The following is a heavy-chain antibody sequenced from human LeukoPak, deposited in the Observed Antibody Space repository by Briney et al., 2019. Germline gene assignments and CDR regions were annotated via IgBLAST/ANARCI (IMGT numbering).Heavy chain of an antibody. CDR1: GYTFTSYD. Sequence: GASVKVSCKASGYTFTSYDINWVRQATGQGLEWMGWMNPNSGNTGYAQKFQGRVTMTRNTSISTAYMELSSLRAEDTAVYYCAKDHPKSKGFDYWGQGTLVTVSS. CDR2: MNPNSGNT. J-gene: IGHJ4*02. D-gene: IGHD1-14*01. CDR3: AKDHPKSKGFDY. V-gene: IGHV1-8*01.